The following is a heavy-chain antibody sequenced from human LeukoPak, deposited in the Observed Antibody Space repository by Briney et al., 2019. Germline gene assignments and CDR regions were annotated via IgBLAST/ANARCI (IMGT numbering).Heavy chain of an antibody. Sequence: SETLSLTCTVSGGSISSSSYYWGWIRQPPGKGLEWIGSTYYSGSTYYNPSLKSRVTISVDTSKNQFSLKLSSVTAADTAVYYCARGGSSSGWYNDYWGQGTLVTVSS. CDR1: GGSISSSSYY. CDR2: TYYSGST. D-gene: IGHD6-19*01. CDR3: ARGGSSSGWYNDY. V-gene: IGHV4-39*01. J-gene: IGHJ4*02.